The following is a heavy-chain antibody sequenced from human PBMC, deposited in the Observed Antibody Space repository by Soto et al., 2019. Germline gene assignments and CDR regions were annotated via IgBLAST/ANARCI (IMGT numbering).Heavy chain of an antibody. V-gene: IGHV3-33*01. CDR1: GLSVYIYG. J-gene: IGHJ4*02. D-gene: IGHD3-22*01. CDR3: ARDLYYYDSSGYYGLDY. Sequence: LSRAASGLSVYIYGVAGSRQTQGKGLEWVAVIWYDGSNKYYADSVKGRFTISRDNSKNTLYLQMNSLRAEDTAVYYCARDLYYYDSSGYYGLDYWGQGTLVTVSS. CDR2: IWYDGSNK.